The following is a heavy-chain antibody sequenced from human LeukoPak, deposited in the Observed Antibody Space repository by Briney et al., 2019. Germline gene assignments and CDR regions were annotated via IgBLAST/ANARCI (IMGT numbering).Heavy chain of an antibody. Sequence: GGSLRLSCAASGFTFSSYAMSWVRQAPGKGLEWVSAISGSGGSTYYADSVKGGLTISRDNSKNTLYLQMNSPRAEDTAVYYCARVKYYYDTSGYDGIADFDYWGQGALVTVSS. CDR2: ISGSGGST. V-gene: IGHV3-23*01. CDR3: ARVKYYYDTSGYDGIADFDY. CDR1: GFTFSSYA. J-gene: IGHJ4*02. D-gene: IGHD3-22*01.